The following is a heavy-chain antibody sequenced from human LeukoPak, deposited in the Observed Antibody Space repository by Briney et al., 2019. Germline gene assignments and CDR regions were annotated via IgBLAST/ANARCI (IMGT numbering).Heavy chain of an antibody. Sequence: SSETLSLTCTVSGGSISSSSYYWGWIRQPPGKGLEWIGNIYYSGSTYYNPSLKSRVTISVDTSKNQFSLKLSSVTAADTAVYYCARHRMLWPNSQSRPMLDYWGQGTLVTVSS. CDR3: ARHRMLWPNSQSRPMLDY. D-gene: IGHD3-16*01. CDR2: IYYSGST. J-gene: IGHJ4*02. CDR1: GGSISSSSYY. V-gene: IGHV4-39*01.